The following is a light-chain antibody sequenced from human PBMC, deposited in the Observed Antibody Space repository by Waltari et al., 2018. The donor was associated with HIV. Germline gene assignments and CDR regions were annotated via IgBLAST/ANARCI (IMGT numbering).Light chain of an antibody. CDR2: DKC. CDR3: GTWDRSLSAAV. CDR1: TSNIGNDS. V-gene: IGLV1-51*01. J-gene: IGLJ3*02. Sequence: QSVLTQPPSVSAAPGQKVTISCSGSTSNIGNDSVSWYQHVPGAAPRLLICDKCHVPSGIPDLFSGSRSGASSTLGITVLQTGYEAHYYCGTWDRSLSAAVFGGGTKLTVL.